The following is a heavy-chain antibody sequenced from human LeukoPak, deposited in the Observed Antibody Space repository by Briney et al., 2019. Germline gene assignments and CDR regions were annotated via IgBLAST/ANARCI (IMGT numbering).Heavy chain of an antibody. CDR2: ISKSGDWT. J-gene: IGHJ4*02. CDR1: GFTFRDYA. D-gene: IGHD1-26*01. Sequence: GGSLRLSCGASGFTFRDYAMSWVRQAPGKGLEWVSTISKSGDWTYYADSVKGRFTVSRDNSKYTLYVQMSSLRAGDTAVYYCAKMSGWELENYFFDYWGQGTLVTVSS. V-gene: IGHV3-23*01. CDR3: AKMSGWELENYFFDY.